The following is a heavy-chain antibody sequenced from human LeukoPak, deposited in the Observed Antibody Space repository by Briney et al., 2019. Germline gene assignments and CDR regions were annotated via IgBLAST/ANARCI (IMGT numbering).Heavy chain of an antibody. D-gene: IGHD5-24*01. V-gene: IGHV4-59*10. CDR3: ARGRDGYNFLNRGEYYYFDY. CDR1: GGSFSGYY. J-gene: IGHJ4*02. CDR2: FYTSGST. Sequence: SETLSLTCAVYGGSFSGYYWSWIRQPAGKGLEWIGRFYTSGSTNYNPSLKSRVTISVDTSKNQFSLKLSSVTAADTAVYYCARGRDGYNFLNRGEYYYFDYWGQGTLVTVSS.